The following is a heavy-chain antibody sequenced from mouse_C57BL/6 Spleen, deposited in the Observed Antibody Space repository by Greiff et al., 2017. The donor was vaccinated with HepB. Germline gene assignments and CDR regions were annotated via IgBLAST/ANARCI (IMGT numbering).Heavy chain of an antibody. Sequence: QVQLQQPGAELVRPGSSVKLSCKASGYTFTSYWMDWVKQRPGQGLEWIGNIYPSDSETHYNQKFKYKATLTVYKSSSTAYMQLSSLTSEDSAVYYCARDYYGSRFAYWGQGTLVTVSA. CDR1: GYTFTSYW. CDR2: IYPSDSET. CDR3: ARDYYGSRFAY. D-gene: IGHD1-1*01. V-gene: IGHV1-61*01. J-gene: IGHJ3*01.